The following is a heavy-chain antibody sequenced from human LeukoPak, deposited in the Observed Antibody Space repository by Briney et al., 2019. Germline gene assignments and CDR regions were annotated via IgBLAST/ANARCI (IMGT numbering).Heavy chain of an antibody. CDR3: ARQGYSYGYGSYSIGYYFDY. CDR2: IYYSGST. Sequence: PSETLSLTCTVSGGSISSSSYYWGWIRQPPGTGLEWIGSIYYSGSTYYNPSLKSRVTISVDTSKNQFSLKLSSVTAADTAVYYCARQGYSYGYGSYSIGYYFDYWGQGTLVTVSS. CDR1: GGSISSSSYY. V-gene: IGHV4-39*01. D-gene: IGHD5-18*01. J-gene: IGHJ4*02.